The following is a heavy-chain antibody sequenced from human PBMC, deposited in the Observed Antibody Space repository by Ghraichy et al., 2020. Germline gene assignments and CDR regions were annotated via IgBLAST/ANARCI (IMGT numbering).Heavy chain of an antibody. CDR3: AGRSEAPY. D-gene: IGHD3-10*01. CDR1: GGSISNNNW. Sequence: SETLSLTCAVSGGSISNNNWWTWVRQPPGKGLEWIGEIYYSGGTNYNPSLKSRVTISLDKSKNQFSLRLSSVTAVDTAVYFCAGRSEAPYWGQGTLVTVSS. CDR2: IYYSGGT. V-gene: IGHV4-4*02. J-gene: IGHJ4*02.